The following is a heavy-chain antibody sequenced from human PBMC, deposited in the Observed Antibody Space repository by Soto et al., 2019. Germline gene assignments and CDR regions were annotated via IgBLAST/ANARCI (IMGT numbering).Heavy chain of an antibody. Sequence: ESGGGLVQPGGSLRLSCAASGFTFSSYEMNWVRQAPGKGLEWVSYISSSGSTIYYADSVKGRFTISRDNAKNSLYLQMNSLRAEDTAVYYCARIIAAAGTDAYYYGMDVWGQGTTVTVSS. V-gene: IGHV3-48*03. CDR1: GFTFSSYE. CDR3: ARIIAAAGTDAYYYGMDV. CDR2: ISSSGSTI. J-gene: IGHJ6*02. D-gene: IGHD6-13*01.